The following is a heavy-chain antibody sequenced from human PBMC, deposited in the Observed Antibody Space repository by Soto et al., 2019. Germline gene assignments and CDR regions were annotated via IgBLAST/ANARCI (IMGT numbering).Heavy chain of an antibody. CDR2: IYYSGST. J-gene: IGHJ4*02. Sequence: SETLSLTCTVSGGSISSGGYYWSWIRQHPGKGLEWIGYIYYSGSTYYNPSLKSRVTISVDTSKNQFSLKLSSVTAADTAVYYCVLSVTTFLYYFDYWGQGTLVTISS. CDR1: GGSISSGGYY. V-gene: IGHV4-31*03. CDR3: VLSVTTFLYYFDY. D-gene: IGHD4-17*01.